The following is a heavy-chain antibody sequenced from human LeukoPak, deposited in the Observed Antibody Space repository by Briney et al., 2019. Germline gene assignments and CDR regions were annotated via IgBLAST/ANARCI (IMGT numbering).Heavy chain of an antibody. V-gene: IGHV3-30*02. J-gene: IGHJ4*02. CDR2: IRYDGSNK. Sequence: PGGSLRLSCAASGFTFSSYGMHWVRQAPGKGLEWVAFIRYDGSNKYYADSVKGRFTISRNNSKNTLYLQMNSLRAEDTAVYYCAKDSLAAASHYFDYWGQGTLVTVSS. CDR1: GFTFSSYG. D-gene: IGHD6-13*01. CDR3: AKDSLAAASHYFDY.